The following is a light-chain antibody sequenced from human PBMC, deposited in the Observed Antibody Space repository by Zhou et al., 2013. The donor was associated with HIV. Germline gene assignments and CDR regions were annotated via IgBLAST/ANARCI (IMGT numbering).Light chain of an antibody. V-gene: IGKV3D-20*02. Sequence: EIVLTQSPGTLSLSPGERATLFCRASQSVSSSYIAWYQQKPGQAPRLLIHGAFSRATGIPDRFSGSGSGTDFTLTISSLEPEDFAVYYCQQRSNWPLTFGGGTKVEIK. CDR3: QQRSNWPLT. CDR1: QSVSSSY. J-gene: IGKJ4*01. CDR2: GAF.